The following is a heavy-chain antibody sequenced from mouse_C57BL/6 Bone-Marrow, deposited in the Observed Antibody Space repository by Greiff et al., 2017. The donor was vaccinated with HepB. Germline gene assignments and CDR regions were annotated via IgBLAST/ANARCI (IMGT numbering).Heavy chain of an antibody. CDR2: IWSGGST. J-gene: IGHJ3*01. CDR1: GFSLTSYG. Sequence: VQLMESGPGLVQPSQSLSITCTVSGFSLTSYGVNWVRQSPGKGLEWLGVIWSGGSTDYNAAFISRLRISTDNSKSQVFLKMNRLQADDTAIYYVARSVKYGNYDWFAYWGQGTLVTVSA. CDR3: ARSVKYGNYDWFAY. V-gene: IGHV2-2*01. D-gene: IGHD2-1*01.